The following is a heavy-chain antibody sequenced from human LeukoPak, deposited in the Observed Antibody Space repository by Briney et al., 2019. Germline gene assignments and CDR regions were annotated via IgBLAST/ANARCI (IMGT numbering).Heavy chain of an antibody. V-gene: IGHV3-7*01. J-gene: IGHJ2*01. D-gene: IGHD5-24*01. CDR3: ARARGDGYQWYFDL. CDR2: IKQDESEK. CDR1: GFTFSSYW. Sequence: GGSLRLSCAASGFTFSSYWMNWVRQAPGEGLEWVANIKQDESEKNYVDFVKGRFTISRDNAKNSLDLQMNSLRAEDTAVYYCARARGDGYQWYFDLWGRGTLVTVSS.